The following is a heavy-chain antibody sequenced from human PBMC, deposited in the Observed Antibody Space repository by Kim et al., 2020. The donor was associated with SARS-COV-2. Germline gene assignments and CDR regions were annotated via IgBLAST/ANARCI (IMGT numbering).Heavy chain of an antibody. D-gene: IGHD1-26*01. J-gene: IGHJ5*02. V-gene: IGHV4-39*07. Sequence: TPSLKSRVTISVDTSKNQFSLKLSSVTAADTAVYYCARTEGWELLWFDPWGQGTLVTVSS. CDR3: ARTEGWELLWFDP.